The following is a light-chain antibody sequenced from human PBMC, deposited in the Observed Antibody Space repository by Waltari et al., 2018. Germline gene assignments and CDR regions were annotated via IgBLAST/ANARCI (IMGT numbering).Light chain of an antibody. Sequence: DVVMTQSPLSRPVTLGQPATISCRSSQSLVHSDGKTYLNWFQQRPGQSPRRLISKVFNRDSGAPDRVSGSGSGTDFTLKISRVEAEDVGTYYCMPATQRPLTFGQGPKVEI. CDR2: KVF. J-gene: IGKJ1*01. CDR3: MPATQRPLT. CDR1: QSLVHSDGKTY. V-gene: IGKV2-30*02.